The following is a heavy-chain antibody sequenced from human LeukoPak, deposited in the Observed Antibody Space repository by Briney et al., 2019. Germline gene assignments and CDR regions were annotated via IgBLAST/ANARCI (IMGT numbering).Heavy chain of an antibody. CDR3: AKLGKTENHYGSGRFSYYYYMDV. D-gene: IGHD3-10*01. CDR1: GFTFSNYG. Sequence: GGSLRLSCAASGFTFSNYGMHWVRQAPGKGLEWVAFIRSDGINKYHADPVKGRFTISRDNSKNTLYLQMNSLRAEDTAVYYCAKLGKTENHYGSGRFSYYYYMDVWGKGTTVTISS. CDR2: IRSDGINK. J-gene: IGHJ6*03. V-gene: IGHV3-30*02.